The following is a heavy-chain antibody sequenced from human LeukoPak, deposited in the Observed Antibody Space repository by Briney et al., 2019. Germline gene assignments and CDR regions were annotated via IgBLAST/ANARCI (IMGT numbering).Heavy chain of an antibody. D-gene: IGHD4-11*01. CDR1: RFTFRSYR. Sequence: PGGSLRPSCAVSRFTFRSYRMSWVRQAPGKGPEWVANIKQDGSEKYYVDSVKGRFTISRDNAKNSLHLQMNSLRAEDTAVYYCARDYSDYGYFDLWGRGTLVTVSS. CDR3: ARDYSDYGYFDL. CDR2: IKQDGSEK. J-gene: IGHJ2*01. V-gene: IGHV3-7*01.